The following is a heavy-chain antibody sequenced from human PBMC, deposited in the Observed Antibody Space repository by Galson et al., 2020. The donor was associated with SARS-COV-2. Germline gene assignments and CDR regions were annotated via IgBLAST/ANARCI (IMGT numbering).Heavy chain of an antibody. Sequence: SETLSLTCTVSGGSVSSGSYYWSWIRQPPGKGLEWIGYIYYSGSTNYNPSLKSRVTISVDTSKNQFSLKLSSVTAADTAVYHCAGVQGATVTELNYYGMDVWGQGTTVTVSS. CDR3: AGVQGATVTELNYYGMDV. J-gene: IGHJ6*02. CDR2: IYYSGST. V-gene: IGHV4-61*01. D-gene: IGHD4-17*01. CDR1: GGSVSSGSYY.